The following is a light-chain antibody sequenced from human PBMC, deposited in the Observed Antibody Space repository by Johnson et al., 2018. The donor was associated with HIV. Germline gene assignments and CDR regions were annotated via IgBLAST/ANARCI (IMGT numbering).Light chain of an antibody. CDR2: ENN. Sequence: QSVLTQPPSVSAAPGQRVTISCSGSSSNIGNDSVSWYQQLPGTAPELLIYENNRRPSRIPDRFSGSKSGTSATLGITGLQTGDEAVYYCGTWDSSLSSHYVFGSGTKVTVL. V-gene: IGLV1-51*02. J-gene: IGLJ1*01. CDR3: GTWDSSLSSHYV. CDR1: SSNIGNDS.